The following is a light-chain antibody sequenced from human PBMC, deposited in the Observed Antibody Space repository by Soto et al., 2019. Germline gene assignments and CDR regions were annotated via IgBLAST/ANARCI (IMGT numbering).Light chain of an antibody. CDR1: QSISSW. V-gene: IGKV1-5*01. CDR2: DAS. CDR3: HQYNSYPLT. J-gene: IGKJ4*01. Sequence: DIQMTQSPSTLSASVGDRVTITCRSSQSISSWLAWYQQKPGKAPKLLIYDASSLESGVPSRFSGSGSGTEFTLTISSLQPDDFATYYCHQYNSYPLTFGGGTKVESK.